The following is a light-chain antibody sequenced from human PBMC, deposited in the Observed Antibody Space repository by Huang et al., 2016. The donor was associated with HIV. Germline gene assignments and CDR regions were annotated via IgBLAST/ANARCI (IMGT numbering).Light chain of an antibody. CDR3: QQCSNWPPIYT. CDR2: RTS. Sequence: EVVLTQSPDTLSVSPRERATLSCKTSQSINNNLAWYQQKPGQAPRLLIYRTSTRATGFPARVSGGGSGTEFTLTISNLQSEDFGIYYCQQCSNWPPIYTFGQGTKLEI. CDR1: QSINNN. V-gene: IGKV3-15*01. J-gene: IGKJ2*01.